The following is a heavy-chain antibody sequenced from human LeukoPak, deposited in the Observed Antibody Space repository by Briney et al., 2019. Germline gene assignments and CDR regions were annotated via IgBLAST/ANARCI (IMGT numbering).Heavy chain of an antibody. CDR3: ARDRGITTARGVPSWFDP. Sequence: SETLSLTCTVSGGSISSTNYYWTWIRQPAGKGLEWIGRIYTTGSPSYSPSLKSRVTISVDTSTNQFALKLTSVSAADTAVYYCARDRGITTARGVPSWFDPWGQGTLVTVSS. V-gene: IGHV4-61*02. CDR2: IYTTGSP. J-gene: IGHJ5*02. D-gene: IGHD3-10*01. CDR1: GGSISSTNYY.